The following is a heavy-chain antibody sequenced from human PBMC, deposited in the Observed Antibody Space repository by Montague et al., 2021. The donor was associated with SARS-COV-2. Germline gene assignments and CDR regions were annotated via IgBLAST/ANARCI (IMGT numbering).Heavy chain of an antibody. CDR3: ARVLGKGTDS. V-gene: IGHV4-61*02. Sequence: TLSLTCTVSGGSINSITYYWSWIRQPAGKALEWIGRIDSGGYNNYNPSLKSRVTMSMDTSKNQFFLNMTSLTAADTAVYYCARVLGKGTDSWGQGTLVTVSS. D-gene: IGHD3-16*01. CDR2: IDSGGYN. J-gene: IGHJ5*01. CDR1: GGSINSITYY.